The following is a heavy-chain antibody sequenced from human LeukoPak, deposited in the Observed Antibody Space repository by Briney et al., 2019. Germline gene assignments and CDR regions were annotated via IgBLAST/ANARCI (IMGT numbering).Heavy chain of an antibody. Sequence: GGSLRLSCAASGFTFTTYAMSWVRQAPGKGLEWVSAISGGGGSIYYADSVKGRFTISRDNSKNTLYLQMNSLRAEDTAVYYCVKPPFYDSSGYQYYFDYWGQGTLVTVSS. CDR2: ISGGGGSI. D-gene: IGHD3-22*01. J-gene: IGHJ4*02. V-gene: IGHV3-23*01. CDR3: VKPPFYDSSGYQYYFDY. CDR1: GFTFTTYA.